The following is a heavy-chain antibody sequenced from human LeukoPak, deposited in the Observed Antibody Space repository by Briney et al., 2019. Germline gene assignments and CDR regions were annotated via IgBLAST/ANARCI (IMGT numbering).Heavy chain of an antibody. CDR2: ITTSSTYI. CDR1: GFTFSSYN. Sequence: GESLRLSCAASGFTFSSYNMNWVRQAPGKALGWVSSITTSSTYIYYGDSVKGRFTISRDNAKNSLYLQMNGLRAEDTAVYYCARGPYSGSYGAYYYYYMDVWGKGTTVTISS. D-gene: IGHD1-26*01. V-gene: IGHV3-21*01. J-gene: IGHJ6*03. CDR3: ARGPYSGSYGAYYYYYMDV.